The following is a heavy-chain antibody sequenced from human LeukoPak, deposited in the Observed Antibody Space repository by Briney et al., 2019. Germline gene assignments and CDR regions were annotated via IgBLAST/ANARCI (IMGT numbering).Heavy chain of an antibody. J-gene: IGHJ4*02. CDR2: ISYDGSNK. CDR3: ARGSLWLQLDY. CDR1: GFTFSTYG. Sequence: RGSLRLSCAASGFTFSTYGMHWVRQAPGKGLEWVAVISYDGSNKYYADSVKGRFTISRDNSKNTLYLQMNSLRAEDTAVYYCARGSLWLQLDYWGQGTLVTVSS. V-gene: IGHV3-30*19. D-gene: IGHD5-24*01.